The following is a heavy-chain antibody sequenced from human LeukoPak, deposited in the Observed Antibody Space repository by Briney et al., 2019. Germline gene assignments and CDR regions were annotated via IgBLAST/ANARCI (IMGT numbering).Heavy chain of an antibody. J-gene: IGHJ4*02. Sequence: ASVKVSCKVSGYTLTELSMHWVRQAPGKGLEWMGGFDPEDGETIYAQKFQGRVTMTEDTSTDTAYMELSSLRSEDTAEYYCATPRESYDILTGYPGFDYWGQGTLVTVSS. D-gene: IGHD3-9*01. CDR1: GYTLTELS. V-gene: IGHV1-24*01. CDR3: ATPRESYDILTGYPGFDY. CDR2: FDPEDGET.